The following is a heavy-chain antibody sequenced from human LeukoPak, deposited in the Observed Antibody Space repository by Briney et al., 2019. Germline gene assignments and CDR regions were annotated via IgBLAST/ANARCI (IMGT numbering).Heavy chain of an antibody. CDR2: ISAYNGNT. CDR3: ARGGGYCSSTSCYTGIIRGWFDP. D-gene: IGHD2-2*02. V-gene: IGHV1-18*01. CDR1: GGTFSSYA. J-gene: IGHJ5*02. Sequence: ASVKVSCKASGGTFSSYAISWVRQAPGQGLEWMGWISAYNGNTNYAQKLQGRVTMTTDTSTNTAYMELRSLRSDDTAVYYCARGGGYCSSTSCYTGIIRGWFDPWGQGTLVTVFS.